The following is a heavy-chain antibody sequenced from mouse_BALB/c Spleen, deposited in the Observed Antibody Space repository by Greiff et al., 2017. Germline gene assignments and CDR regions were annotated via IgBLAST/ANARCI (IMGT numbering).Heavy chain of an antibody. Sequence: DVKLQESGGGLVQPGGSLKLSCAASGFDFSRYWMSWVRQAPGKGLEWIGEINPDSSTINYTPSLKDKFIISRDNAKNTLYLQMSSLKSEDTAMYYCTREGGDYDVVWFAYWGQGTLVTVSA. V-gene: IGHV4-1*02. D-gene: IGHD2-4*01. CDR1: GFDFSRYW. CDR3: TREGGDYDVVWFAY. CDR2: INPDSSTI. J-gene: IGHJ3*01.